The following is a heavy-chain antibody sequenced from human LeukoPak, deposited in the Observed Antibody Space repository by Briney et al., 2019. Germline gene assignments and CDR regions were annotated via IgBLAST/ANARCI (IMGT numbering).Heavy chain of an antibody. CDR3: ASEKGSGSYFY. D-gene: IGHD1-26*01. V-gene: IGHV4-30-4*08. J-gene: IGHJ4*02. CDR2: IYYSGST. CDR1: GGSISSGDFY. Sequence: SETLSLTRPVSGGSISSGDFYWSWVRQPPGKGLGWIGYIYYSGSTYYNPSLKSRVTISVDTSKNQFSLKLSSVTAADTAVYYCASEKGSGSYFYWGQGTLVTVSS.